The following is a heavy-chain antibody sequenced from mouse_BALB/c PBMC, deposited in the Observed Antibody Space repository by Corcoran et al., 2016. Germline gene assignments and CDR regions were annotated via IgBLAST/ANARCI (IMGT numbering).Heavy chain of an antibody. CDR3: ARGKGKAWFAY. D-gene: IGHD1-3*01. CDR1: GYTFTNYG. CDR2: INTYTGEP. J-gene: IGHJ3*01. Sequence: QIQLVQSGPELKKPGETVKISCKASGYTFTNYGMNWVKQAPGKGLKWMGWINTYTGEPTYADDFKGRFAFSLETSASTAYLQINNLKNEDTATYFWARGKGKAWFAYWGQGTLVTVSA. V-gene: IGHV9-3-1*01.